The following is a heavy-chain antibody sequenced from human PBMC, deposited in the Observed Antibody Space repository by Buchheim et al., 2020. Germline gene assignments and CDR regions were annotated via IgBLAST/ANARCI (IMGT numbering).Heavy chain of an antibody. D-gene: IGHD3-10*01. V-gene: IGHV3-33*01. Sequence: QVQLVESGGGVVQPGRSLRLSCAASRFTFSSYAMHWVRQAPGKGLEWVAVIWYDGTNKYYADSVRGRFTISRDNSKNTQYLQMNSLRAEDTAIYYCTRDSTSGSYDYWGQGTL. J-gene: IGHJ4*02. CDR2: IWYDGTNK. CDR3: TRDSTSGSYDY. CDR1: RFTFSSYA.